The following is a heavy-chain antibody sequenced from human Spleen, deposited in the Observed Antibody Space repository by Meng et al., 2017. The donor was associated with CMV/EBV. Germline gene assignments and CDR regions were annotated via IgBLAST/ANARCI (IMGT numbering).Heavy chain of an antibody. D-gene: IGHD2-2*01. CDR2: INPYSGDT. V-gene: IGHV1-2*02. CDR3: ARDLSPSSSLGDFYYYYGMDV. Sequence: ASVKVSCKASGYTFTGYCIHWVRQAPGQGLEWMGWINPYSGDTNYAQKFQGRVTMTWDTSISTAYMELRSLRSDDRAVYYCARDLSPSSSLGDFYYYYGMDVWGHGTTVTSP. CDR1: GYTFTGYC. J-gene: IGHJ6*02.